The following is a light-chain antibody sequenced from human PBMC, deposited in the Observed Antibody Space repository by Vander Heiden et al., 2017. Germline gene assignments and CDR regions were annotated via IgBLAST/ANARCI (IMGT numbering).Light chain of an antibody. Sequence: SYVLTHPPSVSVAPGQTATITCGGDDIGDKTVHWYQQKPGQAPVLVVYDDGDRPSGIPERFSGSNSGNTATLTISMVEAGDEADYYCQVWHSRSDHYVFGPGTKVTVL. J-gene: IGLJ1*01. CDR3: QVWHSRSDHYV. V-gene: IGLV3-21*02. CDR1: DIGDKT. CDR2: DDG.